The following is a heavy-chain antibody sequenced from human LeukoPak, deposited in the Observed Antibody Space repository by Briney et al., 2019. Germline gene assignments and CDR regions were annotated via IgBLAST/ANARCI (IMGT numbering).Heavy chain of an antibody. V-gene: IGHV3-30*03. J-gene: IGHJ4*02. CDR1: GFTFSSYG. CDR3: ARDQLRDYGDYGFSK. Sequence: PGRSLRLSCAASGFTFSSYGMHWVRQAPGKGLEWVAVISYDGSNKYHADSVKGRFTISRDNSKNTLYLQMNSLRAEDTAVYYCARDQLRDYGDYGFSKWGQGTLVTVSS. CDR2: ISYDGSNK. D-gene: IGHD4-17*01.